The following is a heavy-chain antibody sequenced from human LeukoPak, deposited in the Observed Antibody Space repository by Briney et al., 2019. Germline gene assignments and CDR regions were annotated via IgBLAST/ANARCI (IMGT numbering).Heavy chain of an antibody. CDR1: GFTFSSYW. J-gene: IGHJ4*02. V-gene: IGHV3-7*01. CDR2: IKQDGSEK. CDR3: AREEMATISDY. Sequence: GGSLRLSCAASGFTFSSYWVSWVRQAPGKGLEWVANIKQDGSEKYYVDSVKGRFTISRDNAKNSLYLQMNSLRAEDTAVYYCAREEMATISDYWGQGTLVTVSS. D-gene: IGHD5-24*01.